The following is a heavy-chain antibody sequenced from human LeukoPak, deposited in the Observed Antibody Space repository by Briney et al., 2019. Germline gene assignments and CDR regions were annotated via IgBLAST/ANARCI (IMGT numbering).Heavy chain of an antibody. J-gene: IGHJ4*02. D-gene: IGHD6-19*01. V-gene: IGHV4-38-2*02. CDR3: ARDQSAYSSGWYSNFDY. CDR1: GYSISSGYY. Sequence: SETLSLTCAVSGYSISSGYYWGWIRQPPGKELEWIGSIYHSGSTYYNPSLKSRVTISVDTSKNQFSLKLSSVTAADTAVYYCARDQSAYSSGWYSNFDYWRQGTLVTVSS. CDR2: IYHSGST.